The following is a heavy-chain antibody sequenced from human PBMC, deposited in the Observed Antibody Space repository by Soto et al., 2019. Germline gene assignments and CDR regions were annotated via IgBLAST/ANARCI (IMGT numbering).Heavy chain of an antibody. CDR3: AAAAGEFDY. V-gene: IGHV4-34*01. Sequence: PSETLSLTCAVYGGSFSGYYWSWIRQPPGKGLEWIGEINHSGSTNYNPSLKSRVTISVDTSKNQFSLKLSSVTAADTAVYYCAAAAGEFDYWGQGTLVTVSS. D-gene: IGHD6-13*01. CDR2: INHSGST. J-gene: IGHJ4*02. CDR1: GGSFSGYY.